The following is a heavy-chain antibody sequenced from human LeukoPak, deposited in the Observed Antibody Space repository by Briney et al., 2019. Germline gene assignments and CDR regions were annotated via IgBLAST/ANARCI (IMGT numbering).Heavy chain of an antibody. CDR2: IYYSGST. J-gene: IGHJ5*02. CDR3: AGTIPMVRGVDWFDP. D-gene: IGHD3-10*01. CDR1: GGSISSGGYY. Sequence: ASETLSLTCTVSGGSISSGGYYWSWIRQHPGKGLEWIGYIYYSGSTYYNPSLKSRVTISVDTSKNQFSLKLSSVTAADTAVYYCAGTIPMVRGVDWFDPWGQGTLVTVSS. V-gene: IGHV4-31*03.